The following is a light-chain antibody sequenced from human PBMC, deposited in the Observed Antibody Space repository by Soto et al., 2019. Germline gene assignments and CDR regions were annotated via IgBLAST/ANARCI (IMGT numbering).Light chain of an antibody. V-gene: IGLV2-14*01. CDR2: DVS. CDR1: SSDVGGYNY. Sequence: QSVLTQPASVSGSPGQSITISCTGTSSDVGGYNYVSWYQQHPGKAPKLMIYDVSNRPSGVSNRFSGSKSGNTASLTISGLQAEDEADYYCSSSTSSSTRVFGTGTKVPVL. J-gene: IGLJ1*01. CDR3: SSSTSSSTRV.